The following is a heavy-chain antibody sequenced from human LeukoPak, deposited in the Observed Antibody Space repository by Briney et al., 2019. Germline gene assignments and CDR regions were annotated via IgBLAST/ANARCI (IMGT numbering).Heavy chain of an antibody. J-gene: IGHJ3*02. V-gene: IGHV1-18*01. D-gene: IGHD6-6*01. Sequence: ASVKVSCKASGYTFTSYGISWVRQAPGQGLEWMGWISAYNGNTNYAQKLQGRVTMTTDTSTSTAYMELRSLRSDDTAVYYRARDRPQNHRWAFDIWGQGTMVTVSS. CDR1: GYTFTSYG. CDR3: ARDRPQNHRWAFDI. CDR2: ISAYNGNT.